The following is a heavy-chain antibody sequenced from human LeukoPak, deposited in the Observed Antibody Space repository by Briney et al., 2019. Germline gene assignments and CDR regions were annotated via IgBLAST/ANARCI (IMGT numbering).Heavy chain of an antibody. V-gene: IGHV3-48*02. CDR1: GFTFSSFA. J-gene: IGHJ4*02. CDR2: ISSTSGDV. CDR3: AQKGGTDH. Sequence: GGSLRLSCAASGFTFSSFAMTWARQAPGKGLGWISHISSTSGDVYYADSVKGRFTISRDNAKNSLYLQMSSLRNEDTAIYYCAQKGGTDHWGQGTLVTVSS. D-gene: IGHD2-15*01.